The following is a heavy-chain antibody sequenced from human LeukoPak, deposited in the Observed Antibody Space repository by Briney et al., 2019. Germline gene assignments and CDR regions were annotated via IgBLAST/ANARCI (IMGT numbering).Heavy chain of an antibody. V-gene: IGHV1-46*01. D-gene: IGHD1-14*01. J-gene: IGHJ4*02. Sequence: ASVKVSCKASGYTFTSYYMHWVRQAPGQGLEWMGIINPSGGSTSYAQKFQGRVTMTRDTSTSTVYMELSSLRSEDTAVYYCATDLKPGDYYPYWGQGTLVTVSS. CDR3: ATDLKPGDYYPY. CDR1: GYTFTSYY. CDR2: INPSGGST.